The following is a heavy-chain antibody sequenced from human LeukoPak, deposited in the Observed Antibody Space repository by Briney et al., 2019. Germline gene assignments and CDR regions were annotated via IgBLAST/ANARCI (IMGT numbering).Heavy chain of an antibody. CDR2: IYYSGST. Sequence: SETLSLTCTVSGGSISSSSYYWGWIRQPPGKGLEWIGSIYYSGSTYYNPSLKSRVTISVDTSKNQFSLKLSSVTAADTAVYYCARGEGVTDYYYYYYMDVWGKGTTVTVSS. D-gene: IGHD3-16*01. CDR1: GGSISSSSYY. J-gene: IGHJ6*03. CDR3: ARGEGVTDYYYYYYMDV. V-gene: IGHV4-39*07.